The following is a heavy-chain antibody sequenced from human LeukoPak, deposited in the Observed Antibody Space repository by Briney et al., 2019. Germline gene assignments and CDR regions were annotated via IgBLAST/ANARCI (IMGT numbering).Heavy chain of an antibody. CDR1: GGSISSYY. CDR2: IYTSGST. CDR3: ARTVTYYDFWSGDWFDP. V-gene: IGHV4-4*09. D-gene: IGHD3-3*01. J-gene: IGHJ5*02. Sequence: SETLSLTCTVSGGSISSYYWSWIRQPPGKGLEWIGYIYTSGSTNYNPSLKSRVTISVDTSKNQFSLKLSSVTAADTAVYYCARTVTYYDFWSGDWFDPWGQGTPVTVSS.